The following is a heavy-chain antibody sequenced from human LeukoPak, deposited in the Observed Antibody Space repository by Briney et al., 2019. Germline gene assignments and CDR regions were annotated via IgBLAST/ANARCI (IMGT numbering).Heavy chain of an antibody. J-gene: IGHJ4*02. V-gene: IGHV1-69*01. Sequence: SSVKVSCKASGGTFSSYAISWVRQAPGHGLEWIGGIIPIFGTANYAQKFQGRVTITADESTSTAYVELSSLRSEDTAVYYCARDRAVAAAGTPYYWGQGTLVTVSS. CDR1: GGTFSSYA. D-gene: IGHD6-13*01. CDR2: IIPIFGTA. CDR3: ARDRAVAAAGTPYY.